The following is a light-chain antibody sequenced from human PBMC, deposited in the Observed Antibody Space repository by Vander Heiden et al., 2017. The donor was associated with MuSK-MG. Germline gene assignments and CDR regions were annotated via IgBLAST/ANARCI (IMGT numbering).Light chain of an antibody. Sequence: DIVMTQSPDSLAVSLGERATINCKSSQSVLYSSNNKNYLAWYQQKPGQPPKLLIYWASTRESGVPDRFSGSGSGTDFTLTSSSLQAEDVAVYYCQQYYSTHTFGGGTKVXIK. J-gene: IGKJ4*01. CDR3: QQYYSTHT. CDR2: WAS. V-gene: IGKV4-1*01. CDR1: QSVLYSSNNKNY.